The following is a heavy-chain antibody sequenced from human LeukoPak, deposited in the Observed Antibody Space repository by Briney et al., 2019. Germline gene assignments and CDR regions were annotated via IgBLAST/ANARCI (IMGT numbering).Heavy chain of an antibody. CDR2: ISGSGGST. CDR3: AKGTYYYDSSGYYYGDYYYYGMDV. Sequence: GGSLRLSCAASGFTVSSNYMSWVRQAPGKGLEWVSAISGSGGSTYYADSVKGRFTISRDNSKNTLYLQMNSLRAEDTAVYYCAKGTYYYDSSGYYYGDYYYYGMDVWGQGTTVTVSS. J-gene: IGHJ6*02. CDR1: GFTVSSNY. D-gene: IGHD3-22*01. V-gene: IGHV3-23*01.